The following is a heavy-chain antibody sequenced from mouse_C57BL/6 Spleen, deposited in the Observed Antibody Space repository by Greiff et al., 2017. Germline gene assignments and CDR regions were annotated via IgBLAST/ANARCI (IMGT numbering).Heavy chain of an antibody. J-gene: IGHJ4*01. CDR1: GFTFSSYG. CDR2: ISSGGSYT. CDR3: ARQRDSNYDYAMDY. D-gene: IGHD2-5*01. V-gene: IGHV5-6*02. Sequence: DVMLVESGGDLVKPGGSLKLSCAASGFTFSSYGMSWVRQTPDKRLEWVATISSGGSYTYYPDSVKGRITISRDNAKNTLYLQMSSLKSEDTAMYYCARQRDSNYDYAMDYWGQGTSVTVSS.